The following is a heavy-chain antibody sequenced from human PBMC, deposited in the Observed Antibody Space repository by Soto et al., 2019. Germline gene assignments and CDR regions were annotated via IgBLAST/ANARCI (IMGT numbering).Heavy chain of an antibody. D-gene: IGHD2-15*01. Sequence: GGSLRLSCAASGFTFSGYAMSWVRQAPGKGLEWVSAISGSGGGTYYAGSVKGRSTSSRDNSKNTLYLQMNSMRVEDTAVYYCAKDSDLVCGGSRPIDYWGQGTLVTVSS. V-gene: IGHV3-23*01. CDR2: ISGSGGGT. J-gene: IGHJ4*02. CDR1: GFTFSGYA. CDR3: AKDSDLVCGGSRPIDY.